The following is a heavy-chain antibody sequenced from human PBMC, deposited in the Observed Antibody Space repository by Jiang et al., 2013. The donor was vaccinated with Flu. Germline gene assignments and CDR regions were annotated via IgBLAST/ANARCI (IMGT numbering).Heavy chain of an antibody. CDR3: ARGGQLELPYYYYGMDV. J-gene: IGHJ6*02. V-gene: IGHV3-7*01. D-gene: IGHD1-1*01. Sequence: GSVKGRFTISRDNAKNSLYLQMNSLRAEDTAVYYCARGGQLELPYYYYGMDVWGQGTTVTVSS.